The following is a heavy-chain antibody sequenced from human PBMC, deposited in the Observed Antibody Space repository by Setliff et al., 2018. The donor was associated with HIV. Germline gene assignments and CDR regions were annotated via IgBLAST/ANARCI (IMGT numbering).Heavy chain of an antibody. CDR1: GLTLSNSA. CDR2: IQSGGII. Sequence: GGSLRLSCAASGLTLSNSAMTWVRQKPWRGLEWVSLIQSGGIIYYADSVKGRFTISRDNSNNTLSLQMSSLRAEDTALYYCARDPGITAKPFYFDCWGQGTLVTVSS. D-gene: IGHD1-20*01. V-gene: IGHV3-23*01. J-gene: IGHJ4*02. CDR3: ARDPGITAKPFYFDC.